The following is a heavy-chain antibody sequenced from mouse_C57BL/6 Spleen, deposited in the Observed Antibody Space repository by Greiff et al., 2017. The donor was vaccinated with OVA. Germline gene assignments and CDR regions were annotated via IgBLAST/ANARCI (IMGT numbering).Heavy chain of an antibody. CDR2: IYPGDGDT. Sequence: QVQLQQSGPELVKPGASVKISCKASGYAFSSSWMNWVKQRPGKGLEWIGRIYPGDGDTNYNGKFKGKATLTADKSSSTAYMQLSSLTSEDSAVYFCARDGYYSNYVFAYWGQGTLVTVSA. CDR3: ARDGYYSNYVFAY. CDR1: GYAFSSSW. V-gene: IGHV1-82*01. J-gene: IGHJ3*01. D-gene: IGHD2-5*01.